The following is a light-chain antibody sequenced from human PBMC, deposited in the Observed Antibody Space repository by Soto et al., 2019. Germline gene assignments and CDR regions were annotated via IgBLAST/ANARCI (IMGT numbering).Light chain of an antibody. CDR3: QQYGSSLVT. CDR2: GAS. V-gene: IGKV3-20*01. Sequence: EIVLTQSPGTLSLSPGERATLSCRASQSVSSSYLAWYQQKPGQAPRLLIYGASSRVTGIPDRFSGSGSGTDFTLTISRLGPEDFAVYYCQQYGSSLVTFGQGTKVDIK. J-gene: IGKJ1*01. CDR1: QSVSSSY.